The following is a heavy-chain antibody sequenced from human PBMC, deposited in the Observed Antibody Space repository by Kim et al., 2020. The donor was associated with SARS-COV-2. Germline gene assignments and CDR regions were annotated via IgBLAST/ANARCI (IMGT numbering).Heavy chain of an antibody. Sequence: GGSLRLSCAASGFTFRSYAFHWVRRAPGKGLEWVAVIWSDANKIYYADSVKGRFTISRDNSKNTLYLQMNRLRAEDTAVYYCARGSSRFFNYYAMDVWGQGTTVTVSS. D-gene: IGHD3-10*01. V-gene: IGHV3-33*01. CDR2: IWSDANKI. CDR1: GFTFRSYA. J-gene: IGHJ6*02. CDR3: ARGSSRFFNYYAMDV.